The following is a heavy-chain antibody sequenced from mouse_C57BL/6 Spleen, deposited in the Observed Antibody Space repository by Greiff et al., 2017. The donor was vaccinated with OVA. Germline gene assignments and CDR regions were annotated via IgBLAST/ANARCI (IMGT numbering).Heavy chain of an antibody. V-gene: IGHV1-9*01. CDR2: ILPGSGST. J-gene: IGHJ4*01. CDR3: ASPYYSNYHAMDY. CDR1: GYTFTGYW. Sequence: QVQLQQSGAELMKPGASVKLSCTATGYTFTGYWIEWVKQRPGHGLEWIGEILPGSGSTNYNEKFKGKATFTADTSSNTTYMQLSSRTTKDAATYYCASPYYSNYHAMDYWGQGTSVTVSS. D-gene: IGHD2-5*01.